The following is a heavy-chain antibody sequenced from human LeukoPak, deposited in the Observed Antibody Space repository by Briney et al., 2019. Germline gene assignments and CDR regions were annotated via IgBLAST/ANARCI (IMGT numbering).Heavy chain of an antibody. CDR1: GGSISSGGYY. CDR3: AHNNWGLRYFDL. Sequence: TLSLTCTVSGGSISSGGYYWSWIRQHPGKALEWLALIYWDDDKRYSPSLKSRLTITKDTSKNQVVLTMTNMDPVDTATYYCAHNNWGLRYFDLWGRGTLVTVSS. V-gene: IGHV2-5*08. CDR2: IYWDDDK. J-gene: IGHJ2*01. D-gene: IGHD7-27*01.